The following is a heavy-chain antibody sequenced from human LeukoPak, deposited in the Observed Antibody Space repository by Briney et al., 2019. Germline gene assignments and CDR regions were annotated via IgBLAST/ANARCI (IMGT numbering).Heavy chain of an antibody. CDR2: MNPNSGNT. CDR1: GYTFTSYD. D-gene: IGHD3-3*01. J-gene: IGHJ5*02. CDR3: ARGRLSDDLEWLLPVPFDP. V-gene: IGHV1-8*01. Sequence: ASVSVSCTASGYTFTSYDINWMRQATGQGREWLGWMNPNSGNTGYAQKFQGRVTMTRNTSISTAYMELSSLRSEDTAVYYCARGRLSDDLEWLLPVPFDPWGQGTLVTVSS.